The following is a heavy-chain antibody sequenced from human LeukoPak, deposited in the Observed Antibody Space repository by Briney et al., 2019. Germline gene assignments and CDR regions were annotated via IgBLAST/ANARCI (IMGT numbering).Heavy chain of an antibody. CDR1: GGSISSSSYY. CDR3: ATYHDSIYNWFDP. Sequence: PSETLSLTCTVSGGSISSSSYYWGWIRQPPGKGLEWIGSIYYSGSTYYNPSLKSRVTISVDTSKNQFSLKLSSVTAADTAVYYCATYHDSIYNWFDPWGQGTLVTVSS. D-gene: IGHD2-2*01. CDR2: IYYSGST. J-gene: IGHJ5*02. V-gene: IGHV4-39*07.